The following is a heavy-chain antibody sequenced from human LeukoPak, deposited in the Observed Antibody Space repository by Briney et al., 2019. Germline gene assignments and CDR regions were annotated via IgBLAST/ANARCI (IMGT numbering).Heavy chain of an antibody. J-gene: IGHJ4*02. Sequence: GGSLRLSCAASGFIFSSNAMSWVRQAPGKGLEWVSAITGSGGSTYNADSVKGRFTISRDNSKNTLYLQMNSLRAEDTAVYYCAKRGKAGTTPFDYWGQGTLVTVSS. CDR3: AKRGKAGTTPFDY. V-gene: IGHV3-23*01. CDR1: GFIFSSNA. CDR2: ITGSGGST. D-gene: IGHD1-7*01.